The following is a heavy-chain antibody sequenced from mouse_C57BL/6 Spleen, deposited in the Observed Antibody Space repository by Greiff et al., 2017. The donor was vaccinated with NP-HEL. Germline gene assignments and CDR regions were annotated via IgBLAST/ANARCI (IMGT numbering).Heavy chain of an antibody. CDR3: ARDGATTVVAFDY. CDR1: GFTFSSYA. J-gene: IGHJ2*01. Sequence: DVMLVESGGGLVKPGGSLKLSCAASGFTFSSYAMSWVRQTPEKRLEWVATISDGGSYTYYPDNVKGRFTISRDNAKNNLYLQMSHLKSEDTAMYYCARDGATTVVAFDYWGQGTTLTVSS. CDR2: ISDGGSYT. D-gene: IGHD1-1*01. V-gene: IGHV5-4*01.